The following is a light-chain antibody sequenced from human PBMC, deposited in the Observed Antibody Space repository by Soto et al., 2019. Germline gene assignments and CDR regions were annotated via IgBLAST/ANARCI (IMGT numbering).Light chain of an antibody. V-gene: IGKV1-5*01. Sequence: DIQMTQSPSTLSASVGDSVTITCRASQSISSWLAWYQQKSGKAPKLLIYDASSLESGVPSRFSGSGSGTEFTLTISSLQPDDFATYYCQQYNSYATFCQGTKVEIK. CDR2: DAS. J-gene: IGKJ1*01. CDR3: QQYNSYAT. CDR1: QSISSW.